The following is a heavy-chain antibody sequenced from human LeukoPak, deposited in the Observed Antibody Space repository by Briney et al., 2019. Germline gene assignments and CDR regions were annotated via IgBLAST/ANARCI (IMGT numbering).Heavy chain of an antibody. CDR2: IKLDGSEI. Sequence: GGSLRLSCAASGFTLSSYWMIWVRQAPGKGLEWVANIKLDGSEISYVDSVKGRFTISRDNAKNSLYLQMNNLRAEDTAVYYCVRGNPFGGYWGQGTLVTVSS. J-gene: IGHJ4*02. CDR3: VRGNPFGGY. D-gene: IGHD2-15*01. V-gene: IGHV3-7*03. CDR1: GFTLSSYW.